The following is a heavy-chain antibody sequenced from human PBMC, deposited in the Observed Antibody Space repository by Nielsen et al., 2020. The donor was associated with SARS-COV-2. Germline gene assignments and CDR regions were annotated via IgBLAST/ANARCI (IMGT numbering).Heavy chain of an antibody. J-gene: IGHJ6*02. CDR3: AALYCGGDCYIYYYGMDV. CDR2: ISSSSSHI. V-gene: IGHV3-21*01. CDR1: GFTVSSNY. D-gene: IGHD2-21*02. Sequence: GGSLRLSCAASGFTVSSNYMNWVRQAPGKGLEWVSSISSSSSHIYYADSVKGRFTISRDNANNSLYLQMNSLRAEDTAVYYCAALYCGGDCYIYYYGMDVWGQGTTVTVSS.